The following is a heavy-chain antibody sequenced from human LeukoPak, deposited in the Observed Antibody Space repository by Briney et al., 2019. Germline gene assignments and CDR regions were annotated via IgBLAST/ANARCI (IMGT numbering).Heavy chain of an antibody. Sequence: GGSLRLSCAASGFTFSTYWMSWVRQAPGKGQEWVANIKQDGSEKYYVDSVKGRFTISRDNAKNSLYLQMNSLRAEDTAVYYCARGAYYDFWSIDYWGQGTLVTVSS. J-gene: IGHJ4*02. V-gene: IGHV3-7*01. CDR1: GFTFSTYW. CDR3: ARGAYYDFWSIDY. D-gene: IGHD3-3*01. CDR2: IKQDGSEK.